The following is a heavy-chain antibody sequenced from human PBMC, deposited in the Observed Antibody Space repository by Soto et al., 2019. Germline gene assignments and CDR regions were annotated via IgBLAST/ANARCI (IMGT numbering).Heavy chain of an antibody. CDR3: ARDRYFYDSRGYYRTLDS. V-gene: IGHV4-59*01. Sequence: SETLSLTYSISGGTFSNNYWTWIRPTPGKGLEWIGYIFHSGITDYNPSVKSRVTISIDKSRNLFSLTLTSVTAADTAVYYCARDRYFYDSRGYYRTLDSWGQGTLVTVSS. D-gene: IGHD3-22*01. J-gene: IGHJ5*01. CDR2: IFHSGIT. CDR1: GGTFSNNY.